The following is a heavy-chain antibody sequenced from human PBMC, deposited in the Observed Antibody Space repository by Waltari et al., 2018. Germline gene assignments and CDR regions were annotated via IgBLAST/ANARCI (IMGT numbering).Heavy chain of an antibody. CDR2: ISGSGGST. CDR1: GFTFSSYA. V-gene: IGHV3-23*04. Sequence: EVQLVESGGGLVQPGGSLRLSCADAGFTFSSYAMRWVRQAPGKGLEWVSAISGSGGSTYYADSVKGRFTISRDNSKNTLYLQMNSLRAEDTAVYYCAKADSSGYLFDYWGQGTLVTVSS. D-gene: IGHD3-22*01. CDR3: AKADSSGYLFDY. J-gene: IGHJ4*02.